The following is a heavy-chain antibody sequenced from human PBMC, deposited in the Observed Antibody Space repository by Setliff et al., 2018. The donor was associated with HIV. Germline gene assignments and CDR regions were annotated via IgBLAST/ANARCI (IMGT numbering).Heavy chain of an antibody. J-gene: IGHJ6*03. V-gene: IGHV4-34*01. Sequence: SETLSLTCAVYGGSFSGFYWNWIRQAPGKGLEWIGEINHSRRTKYNPTLKSRVTISVDTSKNQFSLKLSSVTAADTAFYYCARGFSGDYLFTGYLDVWGKGTTVTVSS. CDR3: ARGFSGDYLFTGYLDV. CDR1: GGSFSGFY. CDR2: INHSRRT. D-gene: IGHD3-22*01.